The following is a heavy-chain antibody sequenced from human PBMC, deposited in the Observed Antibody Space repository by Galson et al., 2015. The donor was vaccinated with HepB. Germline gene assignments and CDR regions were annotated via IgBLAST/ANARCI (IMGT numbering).Heavy chain of an antibody. J-gene: IGHJ4*01. CDR1: GFTLSNFA. D-gene: IGHD5-12*01. CDR2: ISYDGDKR. CDR3: ARDFSGYENPFDY. V-gene: IGHV3-30-3*01. Sequence: SLRLSCAASGFTLSNFAMNWVRQAPGKGLEWVALISYDGDKRYYADSVKGRFTISRDDSKNTLYLQMNSLRAADTAVYYCARDFSGYENPFDYWGHGTLVTVSS.